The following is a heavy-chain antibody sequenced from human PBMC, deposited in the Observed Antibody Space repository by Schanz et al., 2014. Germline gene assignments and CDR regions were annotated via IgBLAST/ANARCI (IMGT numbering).Heavy chain of an antibody. J-gene: IGHJ6*03. CDR2: ISSGGGST. V-gene: IGHV3-23*01. CDR3: ARVKYCTITRCYRTETEGIYYMDV. Sequence: EVQLLESGGGLVQPGGSLRLSCAASGFTLSSYGMHWVRQAPGKGLEWVSSISSGGGSTYYADSVKGRFTISRDNSKNMLYLQMKSLRAEDTAVYYCARVKYCTITRCYRTETEGIYYMDVWGKGTTVTVSS. D-gene: IGHD2-2*01. CDR1: GFTLSSYG.